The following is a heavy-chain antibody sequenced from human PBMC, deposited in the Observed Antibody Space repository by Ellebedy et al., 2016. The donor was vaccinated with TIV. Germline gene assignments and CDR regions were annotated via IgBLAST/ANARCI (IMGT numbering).Heavy chain of an antibody. V-gene: IGHV1-69*13. J-gene: IGHJ4*02. CDR2: IIPIFGTA. Sequence: AASVKVSCKASGGTFSSYAISWVRQAPGQGLEWMGGIIPIFGTANYAQTFQGRVTITADESTSTAYMELSSLRSEDTAVYYCARDYYDSSGYDYWGQGTLVTVSS. CDR3: ARDYYDSSGYDY. D-gene: IGHD3-22*01. CDR1: GGTFSSYA.